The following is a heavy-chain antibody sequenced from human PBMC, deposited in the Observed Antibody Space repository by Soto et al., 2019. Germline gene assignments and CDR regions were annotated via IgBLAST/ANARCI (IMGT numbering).Heavy chain of an antibody. D-gene: IGHD3-3*01. CDR3: ARGEDFWSGHFDY. Sequence: PSETLSLTCAVYGGSLSGYYWSWIRQPPGKGLEWIGEINHSGSTNYNPSLKSRVTISVDTSKNQFSLKLSSVTAADTAVYYCARGEDFWSGHFDYWGQGTLVTVSS. CDR1: GGSLSGYY. J-gene: IGHJ4*02. CDR2: INHSGST. V-gene: IGHV4-34*01.